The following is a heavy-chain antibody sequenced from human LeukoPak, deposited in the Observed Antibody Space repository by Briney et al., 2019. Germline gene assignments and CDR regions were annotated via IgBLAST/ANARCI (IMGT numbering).Heavy chain of an antibody. J-gene: IGHJ4*02. Sequence: PGGSLRLSCAASGFTFRNYGMQWVRQAPGKGPEWVAHISFDGSKKYYADSVKGRFTISRDNSKNTLYLQMNSLRAEDTALFYCTKDQNGYNYGPFDYWGQGTLVTVSS. CDR2: ISFDGSKK. D-gene: IGHD5-18*01. V-gene: IGHV3-30*18. CDR1: GFTFRNYG. CDR3: TKDQNGYNYGPFDY.